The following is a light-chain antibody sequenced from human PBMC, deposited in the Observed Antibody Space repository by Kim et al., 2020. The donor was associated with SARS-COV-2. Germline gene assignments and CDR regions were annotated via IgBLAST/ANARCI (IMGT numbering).Light chain of an antibody. J-gene: IGLJ2*01. CDR1: NIGSKS. Sequence: SYELTQPPSVSEAPGKTARITCGGNNIGSKSVHWYQQKPGQAPVLVIYYDSDRPSGIPERFSGSNSGNTATLTISRVEAGDEADYYCQVWDSSSDHVVFGGGTQLTV. V-gene: IGLV3-21*04. CDR2: YDS. CDR3: QVWDSSSDHVV.